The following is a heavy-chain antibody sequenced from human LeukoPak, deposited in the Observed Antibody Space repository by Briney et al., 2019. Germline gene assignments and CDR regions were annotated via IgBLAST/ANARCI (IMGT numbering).Heavy chain of an antibody. V-gene: IGHV3-33*01. Sequence: GGSLRLSCAASGFTFSSYGMHWVRQAPGKGLEWGAVIWYDGSNKYYADSVKGRFTISRDNSKNTLYLQMNSLRAEDTAVYYCARAHYYDSSGYYYVWPANFDYWGRGTLVTVSS. J-gene: IGHJ4*02. D-gene: IGHD3-22*01. CDR1: GFTFSSYG. CDR3: ARAHYYDSSGYYYVWPANFDY. CDR2: IWYDGSNK.